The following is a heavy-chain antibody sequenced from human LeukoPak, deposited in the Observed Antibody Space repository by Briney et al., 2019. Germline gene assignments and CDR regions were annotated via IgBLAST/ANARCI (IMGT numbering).Heavy chain of an antibody. J-gene: IGHJ4*02. D-gene: IGHD2-21*02. V-gene: IGHV1-69*05. Sequence: SVNVSCKASGGTFSSYAISWVRQAPGQGLEGMGGIIPIFGTANYAQKFQGRVTITTEESTSTAYMELRSLRSEDTAVYYCARSELVVTAILQWGQGTVVTVSS. CDR3: ARSELVVTAILQ. CDR1: GGTFSSYA. CDR2: IIPIFGTA.